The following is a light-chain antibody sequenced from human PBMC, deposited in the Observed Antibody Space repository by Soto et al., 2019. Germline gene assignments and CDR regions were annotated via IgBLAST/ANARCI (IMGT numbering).Light chain of an antibody. Sequence: EIVMTQSPATLSVSPGERATLSCRASQSVSSNLAWYQQKPGQAPRLLIYGASSRATGIPDRFSGSGSGTDFTLTISRLEAEDSAVYYCQQYGAAPRTFGQGTKVDIK. V-gene: IGKV3-20*01. CDR3: QQYGAAPRT. CDR2: GAS. CDR1: QSVSSN. J-gene: IGKJ1*01.